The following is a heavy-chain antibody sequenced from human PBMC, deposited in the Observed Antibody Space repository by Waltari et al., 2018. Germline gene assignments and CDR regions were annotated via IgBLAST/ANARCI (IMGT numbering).Heavy chain of an antibody. D-gene: IGHD1-26*01. CDR3: ARVCGLGQCGWFDP. CDR1: GCTFTSYG. V-gene: IGHV1-18*01. CDR2: SSAYNGHT. Sequence: QVQLVQSGAEVKKPGASVRVSCKASGCTFTSYGIGWVRQAPGQGLAGRGWSSAYNGHTNYAQTLQGRLTMTTDTSTSTPYMERRSLSSDETAVYYCARVCGLGQCGWFDPWGQGTLVTVSS. J-gene: IGHJ5*02.